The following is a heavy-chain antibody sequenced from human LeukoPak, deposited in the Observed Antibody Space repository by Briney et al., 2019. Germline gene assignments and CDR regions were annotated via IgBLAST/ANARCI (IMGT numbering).Heavy chain of an antibody. V-gene: IGHV1-2*02. CDR1: GYTFTGSY. CDR2: INPNSGGT. CDR3: ARLGIVVVPAAMRHNWFYP. J-gene: IGHJ5*02. Sequence: GASVKVSCKASGYTFTGSYMHWVRQAPGQGLEWMGWINPNSGGTNYAQKFQGRVTMTRDTSISTAYMELSRLRSDDTAVYYCARLGIVVVPAAMRHNWFYPWGQGTLVTVSS. D-gene: IGHD2-2*03.